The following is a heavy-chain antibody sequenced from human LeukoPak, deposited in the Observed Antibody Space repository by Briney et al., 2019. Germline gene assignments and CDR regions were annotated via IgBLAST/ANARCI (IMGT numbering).Heavy chain of an antibody. J-gene: IGHJ3*02. V-gene: IGHV1-2*02. CDR3: ARDPKWELLRAFDI. Sequence: ASVKVSCKASGYTFTGYYMHWVRQAPGQGLEWMGWINPNSGGTNYAQKFQGRVTMTRDTSISTAYMELSRLRSDDTAVYYCARDPKWELLRAFDIWGQGTMVTVSS. CDR2: INPNSGGT. CDR1: GYTFTGYY. D-gene: IGHD1-26*01.